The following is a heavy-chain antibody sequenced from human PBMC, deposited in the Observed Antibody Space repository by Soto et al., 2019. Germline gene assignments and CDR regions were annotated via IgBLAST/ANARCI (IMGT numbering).Heavy chain of an antibody. CDR1: GGSFSGYY. Sequence: ETLSLTCAVYGGSFSGYYWSWIRQPPGKGLEWIGEINHSGSTNYNPSLKSRVTISVDTSKNQFSLKLSSVTAADTAVYYCSRAPLLRFLEWSPGTVNFDYWGQGTLVTVSS. V-gene: IGHV4-34*01. D-gene: IGHD3-3*01. CDR3: SRAPLLRFLEWSPGTVNFDY. J-gene: IGHJ4*02. CDR2: INHSGST.